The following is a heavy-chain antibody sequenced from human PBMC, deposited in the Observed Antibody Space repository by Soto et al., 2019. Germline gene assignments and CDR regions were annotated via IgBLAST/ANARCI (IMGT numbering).Heavy chain of an antibody. J-gene: IGHJ4*02. Sequence: QVQLVESGGGVVQPGRSLRLSCTASGFTLSSYAMLWVRQAPGKGLEWVAVISYDGSNKYYADSVKGRFTISRDNSKNTMYLQMNSLRVEDTAVYYCARPYSSGWYGDLDYWGQGTLVTVS. CDR2: ISYDGSNK. V-gene: IGHV3-30-3*01. CDR1: GFTLSSYA. CDR3: ARPYSSGWYGDLDY. D-gene: IGHD6-19*01.